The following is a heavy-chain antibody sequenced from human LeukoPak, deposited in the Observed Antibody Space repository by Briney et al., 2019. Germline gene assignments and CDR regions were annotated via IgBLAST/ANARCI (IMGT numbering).Heavy chain of an antibody. CDR3: ASTTLATDYDFWSGYPRVFDY. Sequence: PSETLSLTCAVYGGSFSGYYWSWIRQPPGKGLEWIGEINHSGSTNYNPSLKSRVTISVDTSKNQFSLKLSSVTAADTAVYYCASTTLATDYDFWSGYPRVFDYWGQGTLVTVSS. CDR1: GGSFSGYY. CDR2: INHSGST. V-gene: IGHV4-34*01. D-gene: IGHD3-3*01. J-gene: IGHJ4*02.